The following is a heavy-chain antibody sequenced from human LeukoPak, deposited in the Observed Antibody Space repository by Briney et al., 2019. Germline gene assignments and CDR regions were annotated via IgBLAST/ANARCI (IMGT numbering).Heavy chain of an antibody. Sequence: SETLSLTCTVSGGSISSYYWSWIRQPPGKGLEWIGYIYYSGSTNYNPSLKSRVTISVDTSKNQFSLKLSSVTAADTAVYYCARDSGLFDSSGYYYPFDPRGRGTLVTVSS. CDR1: GGSISSYY. D-gene: IGHD3-22*01. CDR2: IYYSGST. CDR3: ARDSGLFDSSGYYYPFDP. V-gene: IGHV4-59*01. J-gene: IGHJ5*02.